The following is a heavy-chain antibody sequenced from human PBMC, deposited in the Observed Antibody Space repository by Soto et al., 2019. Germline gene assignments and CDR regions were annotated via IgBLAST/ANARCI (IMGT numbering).Heavy chain of an antibody. CDR1: GGTFSSYA. V-gene: IGHV1-69*01. CDR3: ARGRKYSSTYYPGAGDYYYYGMDV. D-gene: IGHD6-13*01. J-gene: IGHJ6*02. Sequence: QVQLVQSGAEVKKPGSSVKVSCKASGGTFSSYAISWVRQAPGQGLEWMGGIIPIFGTANYAQKFQGRGTITADESTSTAYLELSSLRSEDTAVYYCARGRKYSSTYYPGAGDYYYYGMDVWGQGTTVTVSS. CDR2: IIPIFGTA.